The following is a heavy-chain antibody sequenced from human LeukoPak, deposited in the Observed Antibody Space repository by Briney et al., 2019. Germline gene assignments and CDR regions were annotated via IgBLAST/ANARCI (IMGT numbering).Heavy chain of an antibody. D-gene: IGHD3-22*01. CDR1: GFTFSSYA. J-gene: IGHJ4*02. V-gene: IGHV3-23*01. Sequence: GGSLRLSCAASGFTFSSYAMSWVRQAPGKGLEWVSDINGSGGSTYYADSVKGRFTISRDNSKNTLYLQMNSLRAEDTAVYYCARGYYDSSGYSNPFDDWGQGTLVTVSS. CDR2: INGSGGST. CDR3: ARGYYDSSGYSNPFDD.